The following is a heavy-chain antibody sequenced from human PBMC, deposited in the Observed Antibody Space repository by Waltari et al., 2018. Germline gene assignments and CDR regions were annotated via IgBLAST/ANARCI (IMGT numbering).Heavy chain of an antibody. Sequence: EVQLVQSGGGLVQPGESLRLSCAASGFTFSHSWMSWVRQATEKGLEIVANINQDGSQKNYVDSVKGRFTISRANAKNSLYLQMNSLRAEDTAFYYCARDPGYSSFDYWGQGTLVTVSS. V-gene: IGHV3-7*01. J-gene: IGHJ4*02. CDR2: INQDGSQK. CDR3: ARDPGYSSFDY. CDR1: GFTFSHSW. D-gene: IGHD6-19*01.